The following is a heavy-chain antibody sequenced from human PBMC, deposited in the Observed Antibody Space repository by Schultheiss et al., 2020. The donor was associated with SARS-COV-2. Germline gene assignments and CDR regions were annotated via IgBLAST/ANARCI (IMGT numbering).Heavy chain of an antibody. CDR2: IFHSETA. CDR1: SGSISNNYY. CDR3: ARQISGYSYGFDY. D-gene: IGHD5-18*01. Sequence: VSLRLSCAVSSGSISNNYYWSWVRQSPGKGLEWIGDIFHSETANYNPSLKSRVTFSLDKSENRFSLNLTSVTAADTALYYCARQISGYSYGFDYWGQGTLVTVSS. V-gene: IGHV4-4*02. J-gene: IGHJ4*02.